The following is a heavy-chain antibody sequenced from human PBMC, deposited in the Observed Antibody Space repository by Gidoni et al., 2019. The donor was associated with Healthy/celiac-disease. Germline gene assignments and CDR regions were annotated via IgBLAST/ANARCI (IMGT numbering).Heavy chain of an antibody. CDR1: AFTFSSYA. V-gene: IGHV3-23*01. Sequence: EVQLLESGGGLLQPGGSLRLSCAASAFTFSSYAMSWVRQAPGKGLEWVSAISGSGGSTYYADSVKGRFTISRDNSKNTLYLQMNSLRAEDTAVYYCAKRYCSGGSCYRLFDYWGQGTLVTVSS. D-gene: IGHD2-15*01. CDR2: ISGSGGST. J-gene: IGHJ4*02. CDR3: AKRYCSGGSCYRLFDY.